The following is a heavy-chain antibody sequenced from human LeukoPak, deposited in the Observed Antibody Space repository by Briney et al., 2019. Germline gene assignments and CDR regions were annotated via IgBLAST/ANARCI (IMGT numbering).Heavy chain of an antibody. CDR1: GFTFSSYG. J-gene: IGHJ4*02. Sequence: PGRSLRLSCAASGFTFSSYGMHWVRQAPGKGLEWVAVISFDGSNKYYADSVKGRFTISRDNSKNSLYLQMNSLRTEDTALYYCAKDLYSSMDYWGQGTLVTVSS. CDR3: AKDLYSSMDY. V-gene: IGHV3-30*18. D-gene: IGHD6-13*01. CDR2: ISFDGSNK.